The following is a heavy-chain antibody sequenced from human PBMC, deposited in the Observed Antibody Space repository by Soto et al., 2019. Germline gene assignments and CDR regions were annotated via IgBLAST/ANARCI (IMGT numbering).Heavy chain of an antibody. CDR3: AREGYREFGVVPPGPNWFDP. V-gene: IGHV1-2*02. D-gene: IGHD3-3*01. Sequence: ASVKVSCKASGYTFTGYYMHWVRQAPGQGLEWMGWINPNSGGTNYAQKFRGRVTMTRDTSISTAYMELSRLRSDDTAVYYCAREGYREFGVVPPGPNWFDPWGQGTLVTVSS. CDR2: INPNSGGT. J-gene: IGHJ5*02. CDR1: GYTFTGYY.